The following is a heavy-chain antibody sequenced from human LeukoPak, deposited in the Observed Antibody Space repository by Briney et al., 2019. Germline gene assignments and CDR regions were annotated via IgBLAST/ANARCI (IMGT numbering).Heavy chain of an antibody. Sequence: GASVKVSCKASGYTFTGYYMHWVRQAPGQGLQWTGWINPNSADTNYAQKLQGRVTMTTDTSTSTVSMELRSLRSDDTAVYYCARVMASAGFYIDYWGQGTLVTVSS. CDR2: INPNSADT. J-gene: IGHJ4*02. CDR3: ARVMASAGFYIDY. V-gene: IGHV1-2*02. D-gene: IGHD6-13*01. CDR1: GYTFTGYY.